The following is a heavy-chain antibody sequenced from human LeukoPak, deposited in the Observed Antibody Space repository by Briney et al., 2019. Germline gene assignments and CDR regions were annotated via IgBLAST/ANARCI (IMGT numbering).Heavy chain of an antibody. CDR2: ISYDGSNK. V-gene: IGHV3-30*04. J-gene: IGHJ6*03. Sequence: PGGPLRLSCAASGFTFSSYAMHWVRQAPGKGLEWVAVISYDGSNKYYADSVKGRFTISRDNSKNTLYLQMNSLRAEDTAVYYCARVGSNYYYYYMDVWGKGTTVTVSS. CDR1: GFTFSSYA. CDR3: ARVGSNYYYYYMDV.